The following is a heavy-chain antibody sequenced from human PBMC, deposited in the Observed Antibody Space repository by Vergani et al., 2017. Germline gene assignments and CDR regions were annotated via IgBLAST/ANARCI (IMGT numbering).Heavy chain of an antibody. Sequence: QVQLQESGPGLVKPSQTLSLTCTVSGGSISSGGYYWSWIRQHPGKGLEWIGYIYYSGSTYYNPSLKSRVTISVDTSKNQFSLKLSSVTAADTAVYYCERGVVAAEDAFDIWGQGTMVTVSS. D-gene: IGHD6-13*01. CDR1: GGSISSGGYY. V-gene: IGHV4-31*03. CDR3: ERGVVAAEDAFDI. J-gene: IGHJ3*02. CDR2: IYYSGST.